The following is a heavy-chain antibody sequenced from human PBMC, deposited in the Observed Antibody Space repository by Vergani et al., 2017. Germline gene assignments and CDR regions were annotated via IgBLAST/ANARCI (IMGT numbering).Heavy chain of an antibody. D-gene: IGHD3-10*01. Sequence: QVQLQESGPGLVKPSETLSLTCTVYGGSFSGYYWSWIRQPPGKGLEWIGEINHSGSTNYNPSLKSRVTISVDTSKNQFSLKLSSVTAADTAVYYCASLSDMVRGADYWGQGTLVTVSS. CDR1: GGSFSGYY. CDR3: ASLSDMVRGADY. J-gene: IGHJ4*02. V-gene: IGHV4-34*01. CDR2: INHSGST.